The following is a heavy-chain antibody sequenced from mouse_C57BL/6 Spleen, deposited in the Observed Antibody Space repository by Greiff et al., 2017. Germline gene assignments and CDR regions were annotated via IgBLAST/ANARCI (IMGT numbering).Heavy chain of an antibody. Sequence: QVQLQQSGTELVKPGASVKLSCKASGYTFTSYWMHWVKQRPGQGLEWIGNINPSNGGTNYNEKFKSKATLTVDQSSSTAYMQLSSLTSEDSAVYYWARKGLYDGYYEDYDAMDYWGQGTSVTVAS. J-gene: IGHJ4*01. V-gene: IGHV1-53*01. D-gene: IGHD2-3*01. CDR2: INPSNGGT. CDR1: GYTFTSYW. CDR3: ARKGLYDGYYEDYDAMDY.